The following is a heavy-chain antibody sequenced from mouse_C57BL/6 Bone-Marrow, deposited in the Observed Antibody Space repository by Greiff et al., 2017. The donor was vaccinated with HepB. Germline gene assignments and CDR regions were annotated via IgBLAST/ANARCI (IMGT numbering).Heavy chain of an antibody. CDR3: ARGDYYGSSWPY. V-gene: IGHV1-22*01. CDR2: INPNNGGT. D-gene: IGHD1-1*01. J-gene: IGHJ2*01. CDR1: GYTFTDYN. Sequence: EVKLQQSGPELVKPGASVKMSCKASGYTFTDYNMHWVKQSHGKSLEWIGYINPNNGGTSYNQKFKGKATLTVNKSTSTAYMELRSLTSEDSAVYYCARGDYYGSSWPYWGQGTTLTVSS.